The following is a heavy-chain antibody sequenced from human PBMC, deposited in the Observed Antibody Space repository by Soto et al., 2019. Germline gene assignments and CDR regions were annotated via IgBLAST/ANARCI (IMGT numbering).Heavy chain of an antibody. V-gene: IGHV3-74*01. Sequence: EVQLVESGGGLAQPGGSLRLSCAASGFTFSNYWMHWVRQAPGKGLVCVSRINTDGSGTDYADSVKGRFTISRDNAKNTLYLQMNSLRGEDMAVYYCARGHYYGMGVWGQGTTVTVSS. CDR1: GFTFSNYW. J-gene: IGHJ6*02. D-gene: IGHD3-10*01. CDR3: ARGHYYGMGV. CDR2: INTDGSGT.